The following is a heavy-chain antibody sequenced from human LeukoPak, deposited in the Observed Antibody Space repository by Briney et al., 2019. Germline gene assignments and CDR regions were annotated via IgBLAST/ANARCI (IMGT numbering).Heavy chain of an antibody. Sequence: ASVKVSCKVSGYTLTELSMHWVRQAPGKGLEWMGGFDPEDGETIYAQKFQGRVTMTEDTSTDTAYMELSSLRSEDTAVYYCATDRPAEGAFDIWGQGTMVTVSS. CDR3: ATDRPAEGAFDI. J-gene: IGHJ3*02. V-gene: IGHV1-24*01. CDR1: GYTLTELS. CDR2: FDPEDGET. D-gene: IGHD1-14*01.